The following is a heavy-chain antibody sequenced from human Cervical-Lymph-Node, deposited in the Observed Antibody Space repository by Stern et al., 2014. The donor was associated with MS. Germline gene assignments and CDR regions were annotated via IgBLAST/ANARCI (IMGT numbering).Heavy chain of an antibody. V-gene: IGHV1-69*01. Sequence: QVQLVQSGAEVKKPGSSVKVSCKASGGSFSMYAVSWLRQAPGQGPEWMGPITPMFAIANYAQQFQGRVTITADESTSTVYMEMYSLNSGDTAVYYCAREADPHSGTFDFWGQGTLVTVSS. CDR1: GGSFSMYA. J-gene: IGHJ4*02. CDR3: AREADPHSGTFDF. CDR2: ITPMFAIA. D-gene: IGHD1-14*01.